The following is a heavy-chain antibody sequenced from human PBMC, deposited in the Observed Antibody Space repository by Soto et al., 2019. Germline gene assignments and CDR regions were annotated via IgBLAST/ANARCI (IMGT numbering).Heavy chain of an antibody. J-gene: IGHJ6*03. CDR1: GYTFTSYD. CDR3: AREGYCSGGSCYPDYYYYYMDV. CDR2: MNPNSGNT. D-gene: IGHD2-15*01. Sequence: QVQLVQSGAEVKKPGASVKVSCKASGYTFTSYDINWVRQAIGQGREWMGWMNPNSGNTGYAQKFQGRVTMIRNTSISTAYMELSSLRSEDTAVYYCAREGYCSGGSCYPDYYYYYMDVWGKGTTVTVSS. V-gene: IGHV1-8*01.